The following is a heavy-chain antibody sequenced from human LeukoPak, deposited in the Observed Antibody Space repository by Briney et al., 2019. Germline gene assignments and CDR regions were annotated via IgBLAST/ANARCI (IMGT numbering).Heavy chain of an antibody. J-gene: IGHJ4*02. V-gene: IGHV3-7*05. CDR3: VRDYCSGVTCYEGY. D-gene: IGHD2-15*01. CDR2: IKQGGSEK. CDR1: GFTFSSYS. Sequence: GGSLRLSCAASGFTFSSYSMNWVRQAPGKGLEWVANIKQGGSEKYYADSVKGRFTISRDNDKNSVYLQMNSLRAEDTAVYYCVRDYCSGVTCYEGYWGQGTLVTVSS.